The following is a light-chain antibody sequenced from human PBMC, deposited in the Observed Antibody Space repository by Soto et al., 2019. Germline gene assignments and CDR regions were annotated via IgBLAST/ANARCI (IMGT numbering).Light chain of an antibody. Sequence: DIQMTQSPSTLSASVGDRVTITCRASQSISSWLAWYQQKPGKAPKLLIYDASSLESGVPSRLSGSGSGTEFALTISSLQPDDFPTYYCQQYNSYSPYTFGHGTKLEIK. CDR3: QQYNSYSPYT. J-gene: IGKJ2*01. CDR2: DAS. V-gene: IGKV1-5*01. CDR1: QSISSW.